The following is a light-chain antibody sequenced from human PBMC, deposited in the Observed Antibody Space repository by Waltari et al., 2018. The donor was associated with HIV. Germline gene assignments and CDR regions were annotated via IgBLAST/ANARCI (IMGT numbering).Light chain of an antibody. CDR3: SSYTSVNTLV. CDR1: SSDIGNYNY. J-gene: IGLJ3*02. CDR2: VVT. V-gene: IGLV2-14*01. Sequence: QSVLTQPASVSGSPGQSITISCTGSSSDIGNYNYVPWYQHHPGKAPQLLLSVVTNPTSGISNRFSGSKSGNTAALTISGLHLEDESDYYCSSYTSVNTLVFGGGTKLTVL.